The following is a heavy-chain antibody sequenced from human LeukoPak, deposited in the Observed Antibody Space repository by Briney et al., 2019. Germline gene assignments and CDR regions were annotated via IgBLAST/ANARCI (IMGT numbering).Heavy chain of an antibody. D-gene: IGHD2-2*01. V-gene: IGHV3-7*01. CDR1: EFTFTNFW. J-gene: IGHJ3*02. CDR3: ARDSASCRGCAFDI. Sequence: QPGGSLRPSCAASEFTFTNFWMSWVRQAPGKGLEWVANTNRDGSEKYYVDSVKGRVTISRDNAMNFLYLQLNSLRVDDTAVYYCARDSASCRGCAFDIWGQGTVVTVSS. CDR2: TNRDGSEK.